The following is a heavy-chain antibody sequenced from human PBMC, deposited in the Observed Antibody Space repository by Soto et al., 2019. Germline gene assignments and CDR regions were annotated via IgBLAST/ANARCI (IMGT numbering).Heavy chain of an antibody. CDR2: IYYSGST. D-gene: IGHD3-10*01. CDR1: GDPISGFY. V-gene: IGHV4-59*01. CDR3: AILCGGSGSYIGQRVNDFDY. J-gene: IGHJ4*02. Sequence: SETLSLTCTVSGDPISGFYWSWIRQPPGKGLEWIGYIYYSGSTNYNPSNKSRVNIFIDTSNNQFSLKLSSVTVVDTVVYYCAILCGGSGSYIGQRVNDFDYWGQGNLVTVSS.